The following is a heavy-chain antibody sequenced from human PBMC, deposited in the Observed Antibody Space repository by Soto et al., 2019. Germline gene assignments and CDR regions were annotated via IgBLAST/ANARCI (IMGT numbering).Heavy chain of an antibody. CDR2: ISSDGDIT. CDR1: GFTFSEYS. D-gene: IGHD3-9*01. Sequence: GGSLRLSCSASGFTFSEYSMHWVRQAPGKGLQYVSTISSDGDITYYADSVKGRFTISRDNSKNTLYLQMNSLRPEDTAVYYCVKVSTFYDILTGYYSTNFFDTWGQETLVTVSS. CDR3: VKVSTFYDILTGYYSTNFFDT. J-gene: IGHJ5*02. V-gene: IGHV3-64D*06.